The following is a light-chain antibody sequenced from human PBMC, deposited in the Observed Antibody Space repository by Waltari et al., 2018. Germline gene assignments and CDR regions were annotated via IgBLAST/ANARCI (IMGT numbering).Light chain of an antibody. V-gene: IGLV4-69*01. Sequence: QLVLTQSPSASASLGASVKLTCTLSSGHSRNIVAWLLQQPGKGPRFLMKVNSDGSHTKGDEIPDRFSGSSSGAERYLTSSNVQSEDEAEYFCETGGHGTWVFGGGTKLNVL. CDR1: SGHSRNI. CDR3: ETGGHGTWV. J-gene: IGLJ3*02. CDR2: VNSDGSH.